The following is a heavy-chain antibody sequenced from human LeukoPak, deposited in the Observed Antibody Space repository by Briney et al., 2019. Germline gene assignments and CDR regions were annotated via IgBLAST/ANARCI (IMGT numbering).Heavy chain of an antibody. D-gene: IGHD5-12*01. CDR3: ARGSADYFP. CDR2: IGGGGTGT. J-gene: IGHJ5*02. Sequence: GASLRLSCAASGFTFSSYAMSWVRQAPGKGLEWVASIGGGGTGTFYADSVKGRFTISRDNSKDTLYLQMNSLRAEDSACYYCARGSADYFPWGQGTLVTVSS. V-gene: IGHV3-23*01. CDR1: GFTFSSYA.